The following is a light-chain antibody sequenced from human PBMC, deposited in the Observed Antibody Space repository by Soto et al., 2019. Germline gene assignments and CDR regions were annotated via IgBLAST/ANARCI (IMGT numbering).Light chain of an antibody. CDR2: DVS. CDR3: CSCAGSYCYV. Sequence: QSALTQPRSVSGSPGQSVTISCTGTSSDVGGYNYVSWYQQHPGKAPKLMIYDVSKRPSGVPDRFSGSKSGNTASLTISGLEAEDGADYYCCSCAGSYCYVFGTGSKVTVL. V-gene: IGLV2-11*01. CDR1: SSDVGGYNY. J-gene: IGLJ1*01.